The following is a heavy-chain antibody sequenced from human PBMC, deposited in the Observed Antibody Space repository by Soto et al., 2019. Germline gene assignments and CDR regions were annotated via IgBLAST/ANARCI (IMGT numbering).Heavy chain of an antibody. CDR1: RGRFHWLS. D-gene: IGHD1-26*01. J-gene: IGHJ4*02. V-gene: IGHV1-69*13. CDR3: AYVSGSYLGY. CDR2: IIPIFGTA. Sequence: GAPAEAFSEASRGRFHWLSLWSVRQAPGQGLEWMGGIIPIFGTANYAQKFQGRVTITADESTSTAYMELSSLRSEDTAVYYCAYVSGSYLGYWGQGTLVTVSS.